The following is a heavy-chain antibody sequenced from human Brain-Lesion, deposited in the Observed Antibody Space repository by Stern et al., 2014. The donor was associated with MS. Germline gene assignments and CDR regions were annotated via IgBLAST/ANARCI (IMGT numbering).Heavy chain of an antibody. V-gene: IGHV1-69*09. D-gene: IGHD1-14*01. CDR2: IIPILGVA. J-gene: IGHJ6*02. CDR1: GGTFSSYT. Sequence: QLVQSGAELKKPGSSVKVSCKASGGTFSSYTVSWVRQAPGQGLEWMVKIIPILGVANYAPKFQGRVTITADKFTGTAYMEVTSLRSEDTAIYYCTTSPYGLDAWGQGTTVTVSS. CDR3: TTSPYGLDA.